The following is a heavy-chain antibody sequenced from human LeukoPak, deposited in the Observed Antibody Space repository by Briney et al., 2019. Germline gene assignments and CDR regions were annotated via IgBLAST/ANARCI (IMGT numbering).Heavy chain of an antibody. V-gene: IGHV4-59*12. D-gene: IGHD3-10*01. J-gene: IGHJ6*03. Sequence: SETLSLTCTVSGGSISSYYWSWIRQPPGKGLEWIGYIYYSGSTNYNPSLKSRVTISVDTSKNQFSLKLSSVTAADTAVYYRAREGPMVRGLMDVWGKGTTVIVSS. CDR2: IYYSGST. CDR1: GGSISSYY. CDR3: AREGPMVRGLMDV.